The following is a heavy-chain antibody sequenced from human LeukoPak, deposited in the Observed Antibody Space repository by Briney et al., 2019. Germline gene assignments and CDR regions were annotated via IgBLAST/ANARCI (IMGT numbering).Heavy chain of an antibody. V-gene: IGHV1-2*04. J-gene: IGHJ4*02. CDR2: INPNSGGT. D-gene: IGHD6-13*01. CDR3: ARGHSYSSSFDY. Sequence: ASVKVSCKASGYTFTGYYMHWVRQAPGQGLEWMGWINPNSGGTNYAQKFQGWATMTRDTSISTAYMELSRLRSDDTAVYYCARGHSYSSSFDYWGQGTLVTVSS. CDR1: GYTFTGYY.